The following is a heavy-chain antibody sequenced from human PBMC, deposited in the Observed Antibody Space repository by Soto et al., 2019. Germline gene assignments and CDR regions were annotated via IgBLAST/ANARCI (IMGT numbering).Heavy chain of an antibody. Sequence: EVQVVEAGGGLVQPGGSLRLSCSASGFTFSSYALHWVRQAPGKGLEYVSGISSNGGSIFYADSVKGRFTISRDNSKNTLYRQMTGLRVDDTAVYSCVKDRFGGTSGYFDSWGQGTLVTVSS. J-gene: IGHJ4*02. CDR2: ISSNGGSI. D-gene: IGHD2-15*01. CDR3: VKDRFGGTSGYFDS. CDR1: GFTFSSYA. V-gene: IGHV3-64D*08.